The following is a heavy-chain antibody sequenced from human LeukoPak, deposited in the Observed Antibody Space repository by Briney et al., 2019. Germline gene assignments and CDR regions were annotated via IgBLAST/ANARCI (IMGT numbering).Heavy chain of an antibody. D-gene: IGHD6-19*01. Sequence: PSETLSLTCAVYGGSFSGYYWSWIRQPPGKGLEWIGEINHSGSTNYNPSLKSRVTISVDTSKNQFSLKLSSVTAADTAVYYCARDTTPYSSGWYDYWGQGTLVTVSS. V-gene: IGHV4-34*01. J-gene: IGHJ4*02. CDR3: ARDTTPYSSGWYDY. CDR2: INHSGST. CDR1: GGSFSGYY.